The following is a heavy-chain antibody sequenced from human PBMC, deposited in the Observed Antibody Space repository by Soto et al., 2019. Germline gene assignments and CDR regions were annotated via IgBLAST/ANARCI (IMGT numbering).Heavy chain of an antibody. D-gene: IGHD6-6*01. V-gene: IGHV3-21*01. Sequence: EVQLVESGGGLVKPGGSLRLSCAASGFTFSSYSMNWVRQAPGKGLEWVSSISSSSSYIYYADSVKGRFTISRDNAKNSLYLQMNSLRAEDTAVYYCARGVKAARPDAFYGMDVWGQGTTVTVSS. CDR1: GFTFSSYS. CDR3: ARGVKAARPDAFYGMDV. J-gene: IGHJ6*02. CDR2: ISSSSSYI.